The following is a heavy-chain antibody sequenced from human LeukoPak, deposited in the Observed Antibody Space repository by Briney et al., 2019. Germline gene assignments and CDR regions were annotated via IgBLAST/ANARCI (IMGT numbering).Heavy chain of an antibody. D-gene: IGHD3-3*01. CDR1: GGTFSSYA. Sequence: SVKVSCTASGGTFSSYAISWVRQAPGRGLEWMGGIIPIFGTANYAQKLQGRVTITADESTSTAYMELSSLRSEDTAVYYCARDITSSAVLRRPLNWFDPWGQGTLVTVSS. CDR2: IIPIFGTA. V-gene: IGHV1-69*13. CDR3: ARDITSSAVLRRPLNWFDP. J-gene: IGHJ5*02.